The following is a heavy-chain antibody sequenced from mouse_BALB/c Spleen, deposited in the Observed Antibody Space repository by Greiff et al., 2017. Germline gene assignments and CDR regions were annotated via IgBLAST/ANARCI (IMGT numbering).Heavy chain of an antibody. CDR1: GFTFSSFG. CDR2: ISSGSSTI. CDR3: ARGDLLRPFDY. Sequence: EVMLVESGGGLVQPGGSRKLSCAASGFTFSSFGMHWVRQAPEKGLEWVAYISSGSSTIYYADTVKGRFTISRDNPKNTLFLQMTSLRSEDTAMYYCARGDLLRPFDYWGQGTTLTVSS. J-gene: IGHJ2*01. V-gene: IGHV5-17*02. D-gene: IGHD1-1*01.